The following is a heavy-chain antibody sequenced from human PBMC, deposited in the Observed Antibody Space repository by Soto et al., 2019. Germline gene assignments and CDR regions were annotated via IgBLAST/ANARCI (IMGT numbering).Heavy chain of an antibody. J-gene: IGHJ2*01. D-gene: IGHD1-1*01. Sequence: SVKVSCKASGGTFSSYAISWVRQAPGQVLEWMGGIIPIFGTANYAQKFQGRVTITADESTSTAYMELSSLRSEDTAVYYCARDHWETGTPTYFDLWGRGTMVTVSS. CDR2: IIPIFGTA. V-gene: IGHV1-69*13. CDR1: GGTFSSYA. CDR3: ARDHWETGTPTYFDL.